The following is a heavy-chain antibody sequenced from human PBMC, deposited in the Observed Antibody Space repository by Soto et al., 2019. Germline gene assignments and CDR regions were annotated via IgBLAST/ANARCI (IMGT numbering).Heavy chain of an antibody. CDR1: GFSLSTSHMG. D-gene: IGHD3-10*01. J-gene: IGHJ4*02. V-gene: IGHV2-5*02. CDR3: ARVYADGSGSPYYFSY. CDR2: IYWDDDR. Sequence: QITLKQYGPPLVKPTQTLTPTCTFSGFSLSTSHMGVGWIRQPPGKALEWLAHIYWDDDRRYSPSVKSRLTILKDSPKDEVLLIITDMDPVNTATYSCARVYADGSGSPYYFSYWGRGILVVVAS.